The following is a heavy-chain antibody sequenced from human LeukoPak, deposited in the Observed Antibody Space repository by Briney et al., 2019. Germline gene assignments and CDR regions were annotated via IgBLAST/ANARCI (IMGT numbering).Heavy chain of an antibody. J-gene: IGHJ5*01. CDR3: ARRSSGWPNNWFDS. V-gene: IGHV4-39*07. D-gene: IGHD6-19*01. Sequence: SETLYLTCTVSGGSVSSGGYSWAWIRQPQGKGLEWIGTLHSSGSTNYGSSLKSRVSMSADSSKNQFSLRLTSVTAADTAVYFCARRSSGWPNNWFDSWGQGTLVTVSS. CDR1: GGSVSSGGYS. CDR2: LHSSGST.